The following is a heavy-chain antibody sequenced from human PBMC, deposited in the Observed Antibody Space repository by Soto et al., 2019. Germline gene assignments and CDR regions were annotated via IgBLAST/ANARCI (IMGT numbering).Heavy chain of an antibody. D-gene: IGHD3-22*01. CDR2: ISYDGSNK. V-gene: IGHV3-30-3*01. CDR1: GFTFSSYA. J-gene: IGHJ3*02. Sequence: GGSLRLSCAASGFTFSSYAMHWVRQAPGKGLEWVAVISYDGSNKYYADSVKGRFTISRDNSKNTLYLQMNSLRAEDTAAYYCARDASMIVVVITGWDDAFDIWGQGTMVTVSS. CDR3: ARDASMIVVVITGWDDAFDI.